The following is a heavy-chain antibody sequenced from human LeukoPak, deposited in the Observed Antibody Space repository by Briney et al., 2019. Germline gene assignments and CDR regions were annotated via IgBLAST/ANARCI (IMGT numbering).Heavy chain of an antibody. CDR2: IYYSGST. CDR1: GGSINTYY. J-gene: IGHJ4*02. CDR3: ARAGAGGGDFDY. Sequence: PSETLSLTCTVSGGSINTYYWSWIRQPPGKGPEWIGYIYYSGSTNYNPSLKSRVTISVDTSKNQFSLRLNSVTAADTAVYYCARAGAGGGDFDYWGQGTLVTVSS. D-gene: IGHD2-21*01. V-gene: IGHV4-59*01.